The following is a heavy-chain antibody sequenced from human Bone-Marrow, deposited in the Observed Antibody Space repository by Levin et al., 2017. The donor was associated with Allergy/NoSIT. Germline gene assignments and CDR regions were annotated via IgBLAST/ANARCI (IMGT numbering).Heavy chain of an antibody. CDR3: ARAGDYGYGGLYYYYYGMDG. D-gene: IGHD4-17*01. CDR1: GFTFSSYD. CDR2: IGTAGDT. V-gene: IGHV3-13*01. Sequence: GGSLRLSCAASGFTFSSYDMHWVRQATGKGLEWVSAIGTAGDTYYPGSVKGRFTISRENAKNSLYLQMNSLRAGDTAVYYCARAGDYGYGGLYYYYYGMDGWGQGTTVTVSS. J-gene: IGHJ6*02.